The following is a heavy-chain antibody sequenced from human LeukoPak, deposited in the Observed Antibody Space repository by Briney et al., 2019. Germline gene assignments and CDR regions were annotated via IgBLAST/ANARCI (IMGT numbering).Heavy chain of an antibody. J-gene: IGHJ3*02. CDR2: ISDYDGNT. V-gene: IGHV1-18*01. Sequence: ASVKVSCKASGDRISSYGITWVRQAPGQGLEWMGWISDYDGNTNYAQNVQGRVTMTTDTSTSTAYMELRSLRSDDTAVYYCARSRVRGYPNPNAFDIWGQGTMVTVSS. CDR1: GDRISSYG. D-gene: IGHD3-10*01. CDR3: ARSRVRGYPNPNAFDI.